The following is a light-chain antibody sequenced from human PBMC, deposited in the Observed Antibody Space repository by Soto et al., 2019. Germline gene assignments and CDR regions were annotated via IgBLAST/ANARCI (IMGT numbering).Light chain of an antibody. CDR2: GAS. J-gene: IGKJ4*01. V-gene: IGKV3-15*01. Sequence: EIVMTQSPATLPVSPGERSTLSCMAIQSVSSNLAWYQQKPGQAPRFLIYGASTRATGIPARFSGSGSGTEFTLTISSLQSEDFAVYYCQQYDNWPLTFGGGTKVDIK. CDR1: QSVSSN. CDR3: QQYDNWPLT.